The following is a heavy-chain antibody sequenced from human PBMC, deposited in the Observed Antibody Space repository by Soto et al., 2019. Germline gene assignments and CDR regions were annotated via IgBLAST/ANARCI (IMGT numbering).Heavy chain of an antibody. Sequence: SVKVSCKASGGTFSSYAISWVRQAPGQGLEWMGGIIPIFGTANYAQKFQGRVTITADESTSTAYMELSSLRSEDTAVYYCARGEGYSYDHYSYGMDVWGQGTTLTVSS. CDR1: GGTFSSYA. CDR3: ARGEGYSYDHYSYGMDV. D-gene: IGHD5-18*01. V-gene: IGHV1-69*13. J-gene: IGHJ6*02. CDR2: IIPIFGTA.